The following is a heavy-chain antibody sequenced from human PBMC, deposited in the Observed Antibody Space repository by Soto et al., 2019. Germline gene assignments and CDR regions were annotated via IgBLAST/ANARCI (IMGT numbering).Heavy chain of an antibody. D-gene: IGHD2-15*01. J-gene: IGHJ6*03. CDR2: IKQDGSEK. CDR1: GFTFSSYW. V-gene: IGHV3-7*01. CDR3: ARAVRYCSGGSCYPKPGYYYYMDV. Sequence: EVQLVESGGGLVQPGGSLRLSCAASGFTFSSYWMSWVRQAPGKGLEWVANIKQDGSEKYYVDSVKGRFTISRDNAKNSLYLQMNSLRAEDTAVYYCARAVRYCSGGSCYPKPGYYYYMDVWGKGTTVTVSS.